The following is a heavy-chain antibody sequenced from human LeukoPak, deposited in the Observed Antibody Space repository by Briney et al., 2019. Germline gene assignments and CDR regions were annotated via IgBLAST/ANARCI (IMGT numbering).Heavy chain of an antibody. D-gene: IGHD5-24*01. CDR1: GYSISSGYY. CDR2: IYHSGST. V-gene: IGHV4-38-2*02. CDR3: ARSVEMATFDY. Sequence: PSETLSLTCTVSGYSISSGYYWGWIRHPPGKGLEWIGSIYHSGSTYYNPSLKSRVTISVDTSKNQFSLKLSSVTAADTAVYYCARSVEMATFDYWGQGTLVTVSS. J-gene: IGHJ4*02.